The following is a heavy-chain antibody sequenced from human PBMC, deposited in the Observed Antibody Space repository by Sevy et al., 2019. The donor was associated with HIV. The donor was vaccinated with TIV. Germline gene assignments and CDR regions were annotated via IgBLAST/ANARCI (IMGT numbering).Heavy chain of an antibody. Sequence: GGSLRLSCAASGFTFNSYAMSWVRQAPGKGLEWVSSISGSDASTYYADSVKGRFTISRDNSKNTLYLQMSSLRAEDTAVYYCAKDNDTPGYWVVYYFDFWGQGTLVTVSS. V-gene: IGHV3-23*01. CDR3: AKDNDTPGYWVVYYFDF. J-gene: IGHJ4*02. D-gene: IGHD3-22*01. CDR2: ISGSDAST. CDR1: GFTFNSYA.